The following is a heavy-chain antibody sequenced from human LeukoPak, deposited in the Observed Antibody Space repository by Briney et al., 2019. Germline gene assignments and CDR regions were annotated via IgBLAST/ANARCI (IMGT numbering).Heavy chain of an antibody. V-gene: IGHV3-23*01. CDR1: GFTFSSYG. Sequence: GGSLRLSCAPSGFTFSSYGMSWVRQAPGKGLEWVSAMGGGNTYYADSVKGRFTISRDNSKNTLYLQMNSLRAEDTAVYYCAKVDATIAGALDYWGQGTLVTVSS. CDR2: MGGGNT. CDR3: AKVDATIAGALDY. D-gene: IGHD5-12*01. J-gene: IGHJ4*02.